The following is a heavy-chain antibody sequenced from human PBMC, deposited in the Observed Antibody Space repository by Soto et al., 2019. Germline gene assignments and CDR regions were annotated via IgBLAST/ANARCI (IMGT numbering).Heavy chain of an antibody. CDR3: ARQYSGYDYDY. J-gene: IGHJ4*02. CDR1: GGSISSYY. V-gene: IGHV4-59*08. CDR2: IYYSGST. Sequence: SETLSLTCTVSGGSISSYYWSWIRQPPGKGLEWIGYIYYSGSTNYNPSLKSRVTISVDTSKNQFSLKLSSVTAADTAVYYCARQYSGYDYDYRGQRTPVTVSS. D-gene: IGHD5-12*01.